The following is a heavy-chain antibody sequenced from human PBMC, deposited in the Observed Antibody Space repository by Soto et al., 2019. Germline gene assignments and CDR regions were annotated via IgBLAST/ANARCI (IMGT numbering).Heavy chain of an antibody. CDR2: MNPNSGNT. CDR1: GYTFTSYD. D-gene: IGHD3-10*01. J-gene: IGHJ5*02. V-gene: IGHV1-8*01. CDR3: ARGEMVRGVMIWFDP. Sequence: ASVKVSCKASGYTFTSYDINWVRQATGQGLEWMGWMNPNSGNTGYAQKFQGRVTMTRNTSISTAYMELSSLRSEDTAVYYCARGEMVRGVMIWFDPWGQGTLVTVSS.